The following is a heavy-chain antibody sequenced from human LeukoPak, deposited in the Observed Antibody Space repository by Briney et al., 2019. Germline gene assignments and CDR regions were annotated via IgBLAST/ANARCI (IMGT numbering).Heavy chain of an antibody. CDR2: IFHSGST. D-gene: IGHD5-24*01. CDR1: GASISSGTW. CDR3: ASVRDGYSSSFDY. V-gene: IGHV4-4*02. J-gene: IGHJ4*02. Sequence: SETLSLTCAVSGASISSGTWWSWVRQPPGKGLEWIGDIFHSGSTNYNPSLKSRVTISVDTSKNQFSLKLSSVTAADTAVYYCASVRDGYSSSFDYWGQGTLVTVSS.